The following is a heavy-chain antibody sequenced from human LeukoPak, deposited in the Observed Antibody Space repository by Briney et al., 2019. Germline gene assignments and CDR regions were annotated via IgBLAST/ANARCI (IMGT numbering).Heavy chain of an antibody. V-gene: IGHV3-23*01. CDR2: ISGSGGST. D-gene: IGHD3-3*01. J-gene: IGHJ4*02. CDR3: AKSYDFWGGYYTAY. Sequence: GGSLRLSCAASGFTFSSYAMSWVRQASGKGLEWVSAISGSGGSTYYADSVKGRFTISRDNSKNTLYLQMNSLRAEDTAVYYCAKSYDFWGGYYTAYWGQGTLVTVSS. CDR1: GFTFSSYA.